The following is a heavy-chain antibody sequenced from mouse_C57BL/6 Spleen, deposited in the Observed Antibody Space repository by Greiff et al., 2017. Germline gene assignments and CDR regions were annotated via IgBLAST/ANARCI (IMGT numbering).Heavy chain of an antibody. V-gene: IGHV1-74*01. CDR3: ARGKNRDEAMDY. D-gene: IGHD5-1-1*01. Sequence: QVQLQQPGAELVKPGASVKVSCKASGYTFTSYWMHWVKQRPGQGLEWIGRIHPSDSYTNYNQKFKGKATLTVDKSSSTADMQLSSLTSEDSAVDYCARGKNRDEAMDYWGQGTSVTVSS. CDR2: IHPSDSYT. CDR1: GYTFTSYW. J-gene: IGHJ4*01.